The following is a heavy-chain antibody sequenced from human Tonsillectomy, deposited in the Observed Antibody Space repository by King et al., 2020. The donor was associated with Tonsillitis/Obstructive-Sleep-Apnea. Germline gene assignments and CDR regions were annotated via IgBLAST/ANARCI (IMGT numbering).Heavy chain of an antibody. CDR3: ARGGDFWRGYYTDY. CDR1: GYTFTKYG. CDR2: INSYNGNT. V-gene: IGHV1-18*01. Sequence: QLVQSGTEVKKPGASVKVSCKASGYTFTKYGISWVRQAPGQGLEWMGWINSYNGNTNSAQKLQGRVTMTTDTSTTTAYMELRSLRSDDTAVYYCARGGDFWRGYYTDYWGQGTLVTVSS. D-gene: IGHD3-3*01. J-gene: IGHJ4*02.